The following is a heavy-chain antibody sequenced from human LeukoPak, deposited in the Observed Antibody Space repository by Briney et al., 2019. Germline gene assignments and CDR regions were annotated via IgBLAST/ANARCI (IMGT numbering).Heavy chain of an antibody. J-gene: IGHJ5*02. V-gene: IGHV1-2*02. CDR3: ARGPLYCDSVTGWFDP. CDR1: GYSVSDYY. Sequence: ASVKVSCKASGYSVSDYYIHWVRQAPGQGLEWMGWINSNSGGTNYAQKFQDRVTMTRDTSINTAHMELSSLKSDDTAVYYCARGPLYCDSVTGWFDPWGQGTLVTVSS. CDR2: INSNSGGT. D-gene: IGHD2/OR15-2a*01.